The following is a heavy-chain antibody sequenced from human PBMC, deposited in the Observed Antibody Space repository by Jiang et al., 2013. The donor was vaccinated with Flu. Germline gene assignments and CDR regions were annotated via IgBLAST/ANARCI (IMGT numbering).Heavy chain of an antibody. Sequence: LVESGAEVKKPGSSVKVSCKASGGTFSSYAISWVRQAPGQGLEWMGGIIPIFGTANYAQKFQGRVTITADESTSTAYMELSSLRSEDTAVYYCARSAYYDFWSGYYYYYMDVWGKGTTVTVSS. CDR1: GGTFSSYA. D-gene: IGHD3-3*01. CDR2: IIPIFGTA. V-gene: IGHV1-69*01. CDR3: ARSAYYDFWSGYYYYYMDV. J-gene: IGHJ6*03.